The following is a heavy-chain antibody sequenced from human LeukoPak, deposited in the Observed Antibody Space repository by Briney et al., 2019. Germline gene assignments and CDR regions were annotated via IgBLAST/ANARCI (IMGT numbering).Heavy chain of an antibody. J-gene: IGHJ6*03. CDR1: GGTFSSYA. V-gene: IGHV1-69*06. D-gene: IGHD5-12*01. CDR2: IIPIFGTA. CDR3: ATEVNSGYDKYYYYYMDV. Sequence: SVKVSCKASGGTFSSYAISWVRQAPGQGLEWMGGIIPIFGTANYAQKFQGRVTITADKSTSTAYMELSSLRSEDTAVYYCATEVNSGYDKYYYYYMDVWGKGTTVTVSS.